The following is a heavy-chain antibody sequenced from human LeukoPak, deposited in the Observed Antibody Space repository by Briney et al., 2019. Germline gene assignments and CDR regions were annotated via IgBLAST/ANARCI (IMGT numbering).Heavy chain of an antibody. D-gene: IGHD6-19*01. Sequence: SQTLSLPCTVSGGSISSGGYYWSWIRQPPGRGLEWIGYIYHSGSTYYNPSLKSRVTISVDRSKNQFSLKLSSVTAADTAVYYCARDRSRGWVDYWGQGTLVTVSS. CDR3: ARDRSRGWVDY. V-gene: IGHV4-30-2*01. CDR1: GGSISSGGYY. J-gene: IGHJ4*02. CDR2: IYHSGST.